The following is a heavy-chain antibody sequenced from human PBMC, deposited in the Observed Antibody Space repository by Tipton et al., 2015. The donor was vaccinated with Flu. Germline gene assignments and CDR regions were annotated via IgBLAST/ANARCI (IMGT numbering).Heavy chain of an antibody. V-gene: IGHV4-59*01. J-gene: IGHJ6*02. D-gene: IGHD4-11*01. CDR1: GGSISKYY. Sequence: GLVKPSETLFLTCTVSGGSISKYYWSWIRQPPGEGLEWIGYIYYSGSADYNPSLKSRVTMLVDTSKNQFSLKLNSVTAADTAVYYCASATAVTTSGMDVWGQGTTVTVSS. CDR2: IYYSGSA. CDR3: ASATAVTTSGMDV.